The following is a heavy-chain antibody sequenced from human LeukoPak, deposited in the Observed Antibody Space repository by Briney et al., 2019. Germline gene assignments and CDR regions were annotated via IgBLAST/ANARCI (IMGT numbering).Heavy chain of an antibody. Sequence: ASVKVSCKASGYTFTSYYMHWVRQAPGQGLEWMGIINPSGGSTSYAQKFQGRVTMTSDTSTSPGYMELSSLRSEDTAVYYCARGPLPGYYYDSSGYNGAFDIWGQGTMVTVSS. CDR2: INPSGGST. CDR3: ARGPLPGYYYDSSGYNGAFDI. J-gene: IGHJ3*02. D-gene: IGHD3-22*01. CDR1: GYTFTSYY. V-gene: IGHV1-46*01.